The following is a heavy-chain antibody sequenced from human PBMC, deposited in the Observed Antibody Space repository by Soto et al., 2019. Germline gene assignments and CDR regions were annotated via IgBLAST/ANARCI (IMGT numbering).Heavy chain of an antibody. V-gene: IGHV3-30-3*01. CDR2: ISYDGSNK. D-gene: IGHD1-26*01. J-gene: IGHJ6*02. CDR3: ARAAPEWELPYYYYGMDV. CDR1: GFTFSSYA. Sequence: QVQLVESGGGVVQPGRSLRLSCAASGFTFSSYAMHWVHQAPGKGLEWVAVISYDGSNKYYADSVKGRFTISRDNSKNTLYLQMNSLRAEDTAVYYCARAAPEWELPYYYYGMDVWGQGTTVTVSS.